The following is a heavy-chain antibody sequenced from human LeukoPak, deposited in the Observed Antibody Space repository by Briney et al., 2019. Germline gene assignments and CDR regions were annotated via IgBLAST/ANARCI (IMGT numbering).Heavy chain of an antibody. Sequence: GGSLRLSCAASGFTVSSNYMSWVRQAPGKGLEWVSVIYSGGSTYYTDSVKGRFTISRDNSKNTLYLQMNSLRAEDTAVYYCAREISGSYPGFDYWGQGTLVTVSS. CDR2: IYSGGST. V-gene: IGHV3-66*01. J-gene: IGHJ4*02. CDR1: GFTVSSNY. CDR3: AREISGSYPGFDY. D-gene: IGHD1-26*01.